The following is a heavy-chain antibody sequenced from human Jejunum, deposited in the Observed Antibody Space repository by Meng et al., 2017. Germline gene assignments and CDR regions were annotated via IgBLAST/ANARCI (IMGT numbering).Heavy chain of an antibody. Sequence: HAQLQESGPVPVTPSGSLSLTCTVSGVSTTAPFYWTWIRQAPGKGLEWIGEVWPSGATYYNPSLSSRITISIDTSNNQFSLEVAFLTAADTAVYYCARAIRERYFDSWGQGTLVTVSS. CDR3: ARAIRERYFDS. V-gene: IGHV4-4*02. CDR1: GVSTTAPFY. D-gene: IGHD1-14*01. J-gene: IGHJ4*02. CDR2: VWPSGAT.